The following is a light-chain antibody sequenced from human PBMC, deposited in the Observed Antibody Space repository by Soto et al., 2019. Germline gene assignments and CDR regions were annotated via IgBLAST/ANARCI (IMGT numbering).Light chain of an antibody. CDR1: QSISGSY. Sequence: EIVLTQSPGTLSLSPGERATLSCRASQSISGSYLAWYQQKPGQAPRLLIYGASRRATGIPDRFSGSGSGTDFTLTISRLEPEEFAVYYCQQYGSSPYTFGQGTKLEIK. CDR3: QQYGSSPYT. CDR2: GAS. V-gene: IGKV3-20*01. J-gene: IGKJ2*01.